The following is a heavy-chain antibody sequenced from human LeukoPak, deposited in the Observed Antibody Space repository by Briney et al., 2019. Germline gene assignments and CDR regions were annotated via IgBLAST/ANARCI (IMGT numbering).Heavy chain of an antibody. Sequence: GGSLRLSCAASGFSFISYGMHWVRQAPGKGLEWVGVISDDGRNKKYADSVKGRFTISRDNSKDTLYLQMNSLRDEDTAVYYCAKRPSDYGDYVTYFDYWGQGILVTVSS. V-gene: IGHV3-30*18. CDR2: ISDDGRNK. J-gene: IGHJ4*02. CDR1: GFSFISYG. D-gene: IGHD4-17*01. CDR3: AKRPSDYGDYVTYFDY.